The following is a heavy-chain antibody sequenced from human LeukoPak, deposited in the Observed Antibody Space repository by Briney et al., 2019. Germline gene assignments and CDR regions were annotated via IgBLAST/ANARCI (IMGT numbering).Heavy chain of an antibody. V-gene: IGHV4-61*02. Sequence: PSPTLSPTCPVSGGSISSGSYYWSWIRQPAGKGLGWIWRIYTSGSTNYNPSLKSRVTISVDTSKNQFSLKLSSVTAADTAVYYCARCGYSYGGNLGFDPWGQGTLVTVSS. D-gene: IGHD5-18*01. CDR2: IYTSGST. J-gene: IGHJ5*02. CDR3: ARCGYSYGGNLGFDP. CDR1: GGSISSGSYY.